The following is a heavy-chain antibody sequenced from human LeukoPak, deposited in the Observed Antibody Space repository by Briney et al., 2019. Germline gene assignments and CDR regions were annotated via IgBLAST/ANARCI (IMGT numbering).Heavy chain of an antibody. J-gene: IGHJ3*02. CDR1: GGSISSYY. CDR3: ARVGRDFWSGYYTRLGRRDAFDI. V-gene: IGHV4-4*07. D-gene: IGHD3-3*01. CDR2: IYTSGST. Sequence: SETLSLTCTVSGGSISSYYWSWIRQPAGKGLEWIGRIYTSGSTNYNPSLKSRVTMSVDTSKNQFSLKLSSVTAADTAVYDCARVGRDFWSGYYTRLGRRDAFDIWGQGTMVTVSS.